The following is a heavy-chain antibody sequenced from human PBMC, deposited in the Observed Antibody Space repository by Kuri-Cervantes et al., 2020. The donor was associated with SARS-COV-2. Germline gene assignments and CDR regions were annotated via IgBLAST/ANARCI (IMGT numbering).Heavy chain of an antibody. D-gene: IGHD3/OR15-3a*01. J-gene: IGHJ6*03. V-gene: IGHV4-38-2*01. Sequence: SETLSLTCAVSGYSISSGYYWGWIRQPPGKGLEWIGSIYHSGSTYYNPSLKSRVTISVDTSKNQFSLELSSVTAADTAVYYCALRTLPWYYYYMDVWGKGTTVTVSS. CDR2: IYHSGST. CDR1: GYSISSGYY. CDR3: ALRTLPWYYYYMDV.